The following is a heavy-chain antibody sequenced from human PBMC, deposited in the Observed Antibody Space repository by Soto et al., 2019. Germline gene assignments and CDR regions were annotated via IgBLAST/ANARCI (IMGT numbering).Heavy chain of an antibody. Sequence: EVQLVETGGGLIQPGGSLRLSCAASGFIVSNNYMSWVRQAPGKGLEWVSVLYSGGGTYYADSVKGRFTISRDSSKNTLYLQMTSLSDEDTVVYFCARGGANDAFDVWGQGTMVTVSS. V-gene: IGHV3-53*02. CDR3: ARGGANDAFDV. J-gene: IGHJ3*01. CDR1: GFIVSNNY. D-gene: IGHD1-26*01. CDR2: LYSGGGT.